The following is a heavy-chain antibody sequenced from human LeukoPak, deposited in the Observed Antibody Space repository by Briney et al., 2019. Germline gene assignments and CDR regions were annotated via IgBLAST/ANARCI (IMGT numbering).Heavy chain of an antibody. J-gene: IGHJ4*02. CDR3: ARDLNYFDY. CDR2: LYYSGTT. CDR1: GGSINSYS. V-gene: IGHV4-59*01. Sequence: SETLSLTCTVSGGSINSYSWSWIRQPPGKGLEWIGDLYYSGTTDNNPSLRSRVIISVDTSKNQFSLKLSSMTAADTAVYYCARDLNYFDYWGPGTLVTVSS.